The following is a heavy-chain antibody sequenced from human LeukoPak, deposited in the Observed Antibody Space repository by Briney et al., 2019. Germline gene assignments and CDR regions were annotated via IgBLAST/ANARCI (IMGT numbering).Heavy chain of an antibody. CDR1: GFTFRSYG. J-gene: IGHJ4*02. CDR3: AKDYSSSANGDY. V-gene: IGHV3-23*01. Sequence: PGGSLRLSCAASGFTFRSYGMHWVRQAPGKGLEWVSAISGSGGSTYYADSVKGRFTISRDNSKNTLYLQMNSLRAEDTAVYYCAKDYSSSANGDYWGQGTLVTVSS. D-gene: IGHD6-6*01. CDR2: ISGSGGST.